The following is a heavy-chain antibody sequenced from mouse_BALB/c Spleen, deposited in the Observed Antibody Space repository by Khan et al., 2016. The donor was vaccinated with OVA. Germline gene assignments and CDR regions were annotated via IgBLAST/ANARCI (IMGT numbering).Heavy chain of an antibody. J-gene: IGHJ3*01. CDR1: GFTFSPYS. CDR2: ISSDGDYT. D-gene: IGHD4-1*01. CDR3: ATHLTGSFAY. Sequence: DVHLVESGGDLVKSGGSLKLSCAASGFTFSPYSMSWVRQTPDKRLEWVATISSDGDYTYYPDSVKGRFNISRDNAKRTLYLQMSSLKSEDTAIYYCATHLTGSFAYWGQGTLVTVSA. V-gene: IGHV5-6*01.